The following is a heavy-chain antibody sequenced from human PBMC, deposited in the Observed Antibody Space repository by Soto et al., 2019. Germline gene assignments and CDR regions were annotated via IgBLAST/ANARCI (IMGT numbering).Heavy chain of an antibody. CDR3: ARQGYCSGGSCWGFTAWFDP. CDR2: IYYSGST. CDR1: GGSISSSSYY. J-gene: IGHJ5*02. V-gene: IGHV4-39*01. Sequence: PSETLSLTCTVSGGSISSSSYYWGWIRQPPGKGLEWIGSIYYSGSTYYNPSLKSRVTISVDTSKNQFSLKLSSVTAADTAVYYCARQGYCSGGSCWGFTAWFDPWGQGTLVTV. D-gene: IGHD2-15*01.